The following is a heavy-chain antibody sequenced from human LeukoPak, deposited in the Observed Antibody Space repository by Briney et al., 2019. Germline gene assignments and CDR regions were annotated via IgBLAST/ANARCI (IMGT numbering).Heavy chain of an antibody. CDR3: ARGLSSSWYYYYYYMDV. D-gene: IGHD6-13*01. V-gene: IGHV1-8*01. CDR1: GYTFASYD. CDR2: MNPNSGNT. Sequence: ASVKVSCKASGYTFASYDINWVRQAPGQGLEWMGWMNPNSGNTGYAQKFQGRVTMTRNTSISTAYMELSSLRSEDTAVYYCARGLSSSWYYYYYYMDVWGKGTTVTVSS. J-gene: IGHJ6*03.